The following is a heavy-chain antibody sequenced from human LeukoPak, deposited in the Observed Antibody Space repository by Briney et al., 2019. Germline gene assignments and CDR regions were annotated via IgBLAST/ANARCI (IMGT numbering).Heavy chain of an antibody. CDR2: FDPEDGET. CDR1: GYTLTELS. V-gene: IGHV1-24*01. CDR3: ATGVYSGYDFDY. J-gene: IGHJ4*02. D-gene: IGHD5-12*01. Sequence: ASVTVSCTVSGYTLTELSMHWVRQAPGKGLEWMGGFDPEDGETIYAQKFQGRVTMTEDTSTDTAYMELSSLRSEDTAVYYCATGVYSGYDFDYWGQGTLVTVSS.